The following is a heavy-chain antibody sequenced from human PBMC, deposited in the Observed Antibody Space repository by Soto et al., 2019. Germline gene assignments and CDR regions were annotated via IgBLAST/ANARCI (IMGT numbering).Heavy chain of an antibody. J-gene: IGHJ4*02. V-gene: IGHV1-18*01. CDR3: AREMTYYDFWSGYYTKYYFDY. D-gene: IGHD3-3*01. Sequence: ALVKLSCKTSGYRITSYRISWVSKENEQGLEWMGWISAYNGNTNYAQKLQGRVTMTTDTSTSTAYMELRSLRSDDTAVYYCAREMTYYDFWSGYYTKYYFDYWVQGTLVTVSP. CDR2: ISAYNGNT. CDR1: GYRITSYR.